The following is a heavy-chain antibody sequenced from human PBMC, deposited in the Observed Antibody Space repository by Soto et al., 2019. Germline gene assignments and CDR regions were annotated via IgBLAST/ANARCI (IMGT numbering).Heavy chain of an antibody. D-gene: IGHD6-6*01. J-gene: IGHJ4*02. Sequence: GGSLRLSCAASGFTFSNAWMSWVRQAPGKGLEWVGRIKSKTDVGTTDYAAPVKGRFTISRDDSKNTLYLQMNSLKTEDTAVYYCTTEFEYSSSSGDYWGQGTLVTVSS. CDR1: GFTFSNAW. CDR3: TTEFEYSSSSGDY. V-gene: IGHV3-15*01. CDR2: IKSKTDVGTT.